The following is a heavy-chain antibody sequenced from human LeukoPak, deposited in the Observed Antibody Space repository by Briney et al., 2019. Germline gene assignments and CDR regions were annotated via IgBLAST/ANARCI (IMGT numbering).Heavy chain of an antibody. CDR2: ISWNSGNT. CDR1: GFTFSSYE. CDR3: AKAGDSVRPYFDY. D-gene: IGHD2-21*02. V-gene: IGHV3-9*01. Sequence: PGGSLRLSCAASGFTFSSYEMNWVRQAPGKGLEWVSGISWNSGNTGYADSVKGRFTISRDNAKNSLYLQMNSLRAEDTALYYCAKAGDSVRPYFDYWGQGTLVTVSS. J-gene: IGHJ4*02.